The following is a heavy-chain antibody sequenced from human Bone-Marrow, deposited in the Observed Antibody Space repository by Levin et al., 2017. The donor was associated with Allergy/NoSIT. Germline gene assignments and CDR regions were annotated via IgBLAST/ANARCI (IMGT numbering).Heavy chain of an antibody. CDR3: AKDPSWLRAGVGAFDI. D-gene: IGHD5-12*01. J-gene: IGHJ3*02. CDR2: ISGSGGST. Sequence: GGSLRLSCAASGFTFSSYAMSWVRQAPGKGLEWVSAISGSGGSTYYADSVKGRFTISRDNSKNTLYLQMNSLRAEDTAVYYCAKDPSWLRAGVGAFDIWGQGTMVTVSS. V-gene: IGHV3-23*01. CDR1: GFTFSSYA.